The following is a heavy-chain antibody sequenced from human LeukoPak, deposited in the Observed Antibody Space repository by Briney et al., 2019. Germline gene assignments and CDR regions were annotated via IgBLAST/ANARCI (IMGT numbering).Heavy chain of an antibody. V-gene: IGHV3-74*01. CDR1: EFTFSTYW. CDR2: INPDGSTA. CDR3: ARVAVGEYDFHH. J-gene: IGHJ4*02. D-gene: IGHD6-19*01. Sequence: GGSLRPSCAASEFTFSTYWMHWVRQAPGKGLVWVSRINPDGSTASYAGSVEGRFTISRDNAKNTLYLQMNSLRAEDTAVYFCARVAVGEYDFHHWGQGTLVTVSS.